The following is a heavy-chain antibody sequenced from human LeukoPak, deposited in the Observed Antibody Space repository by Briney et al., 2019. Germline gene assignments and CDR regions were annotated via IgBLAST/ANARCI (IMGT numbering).Heavy chain of an antibody. CDR1: GGTFSSYA. CDR3: ATYYYDSSGYYVSDY. V-gene: IGHV1-69*13. J-gene: IGHJ4*02. D-gene: IGHD3-22*01. Sequence: SVKVSCKASGGTFSSYAISWVRQAPGQGLEWMGGIIPIFGTANYAQKFQDRVTITADESTSTAYMELSSLRSEDTAVYYCATYYYDSSGYYVSDYWGQGTLVTVSS. CDR2: IIPIFGTA.